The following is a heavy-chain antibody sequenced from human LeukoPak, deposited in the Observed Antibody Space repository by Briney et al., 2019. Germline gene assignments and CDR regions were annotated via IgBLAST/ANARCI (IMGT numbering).Heavy chain of an antibody. D-gene: IGHD6-19*01. CDR1: GGSISSYY. J-gene: IGHJ3*02. V-gene: IGHV4-59*01. CDR2: IYYSGST. CDR3: AKDIGAVAGYAFDI. Sequence: PSETLSLTCTVSGGSISSYYWSWIRQPPGKGLEWIGYIYYSGSTNYNPSLKSRVTISVDTSKNQFSLKLSSVTAADTALYYCAKDIGAVAGYAFDIWGQGTMVTVSS.